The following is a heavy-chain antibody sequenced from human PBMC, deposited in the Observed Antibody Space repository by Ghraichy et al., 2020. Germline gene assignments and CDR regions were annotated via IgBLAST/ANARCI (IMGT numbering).Heavy chain of an antibody. CDR1: GFTFSSYS. CDR3: ARYSYGVDY. V-gene: IGHV3-48*02. CDR2: ISSGSSTI. J-gene: IGHJ4*02. D-gene: IGHD5-18*01. Sequence: LSLTCAASGFTFSSYSLNWVRQAPGKGLEWVSYISSGSSTIYYADSVKGRFTISRDNARNSLYLHMNSLTDEDTAVYYWARYSYGVDYWGRGTLVTVSS.